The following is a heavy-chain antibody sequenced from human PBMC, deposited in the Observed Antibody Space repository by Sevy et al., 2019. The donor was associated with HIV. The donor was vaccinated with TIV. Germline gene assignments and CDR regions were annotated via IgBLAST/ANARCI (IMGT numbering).Heavy chain of an antibody. D-gene: IGHD3-22*01. V-gene: IGHV3-53*01. Sequence: GGSLRLSCAASGFTVSSNYMSWVRQAPGKGLEWVSIIFSGGGTYYADSVQGRFTISRDNSKNMVYLHMNSLRAEDTAVFNCARGATFYSDSSGRVLSVLGAFDIWGRGTMVTVSS. J-gene: IGHJ3*02. CDR3: ARGATFYSDSSGRVLSVLGAFDI. CDR2: IFSGGGT. CDR1: GFTVSSNY.